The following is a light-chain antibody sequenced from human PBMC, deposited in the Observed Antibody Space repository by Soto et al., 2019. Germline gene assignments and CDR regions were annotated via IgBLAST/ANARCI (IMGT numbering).Light chain of an antibody. J-gene: IGKJ4*01. V-gene: IGKV1-39*01. Sequence: DIQMTQSPSSLSASVGDRVTISCRASQSISTYLNWYQQKPGKAPDLLIYAASSLQSGVPPRFSGSGSGTDFTLTIMSLQPEDFATYDCQQSYTAPLTFGGGTKVEIK. CDR1: QSISTY. CDR2: AAS. CDR3: QQSYTAPLT.